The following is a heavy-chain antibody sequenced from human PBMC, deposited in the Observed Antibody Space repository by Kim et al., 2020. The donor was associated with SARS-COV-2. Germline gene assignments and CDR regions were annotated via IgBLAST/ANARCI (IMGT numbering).Heavy chain of an antibody. Sequence: RFTISRDNSKNTLYLQMNSLRAEDTAVYYCAKAYYYGSGSYYNGVDYFDYWGQGTLVTVSS. D-gene: IGHD3-10*01. CDR3: AKAYYYGSGSYYNGVDYFDY. J-gene: IGHJ4*02. V-gene: IGHV3-23*01.